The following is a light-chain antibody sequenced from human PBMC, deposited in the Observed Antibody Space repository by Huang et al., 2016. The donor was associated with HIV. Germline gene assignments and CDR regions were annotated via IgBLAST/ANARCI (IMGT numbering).Light chain of an antibody. J-gene: IGKJ1*01. Sequence: DIVMTQSPDSLAVSLGERATINCKSSQSVLYSSNNENYLAWYQQKPGQPPNLLIYRASTRESGVPDRFSGSGSGTDFTLTISSLQAEDVAFYYCQQFYSTLTFGQGTKVEIK. CDR2: RAS. CDR3: QQFYSTLT. V-gene: IGKV4-1*01. CDR1: QSVLYSSNNENY.